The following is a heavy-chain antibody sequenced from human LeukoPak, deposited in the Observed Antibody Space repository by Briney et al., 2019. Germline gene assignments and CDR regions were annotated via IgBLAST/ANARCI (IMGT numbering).Heavy chain of an antibody. CDR3: PRDPFDY. J-gene: IGHJ4*02. D-gene: IGHD5-24*01. Sequence: GGSLRLSCAASGFTFSSYWMHWVRQAPGKGLEWVSLISGSGDSTYYADSVKGRFTISRDNSKNTLYLQMNSLRAEDTGVYYCPRDPFDYWGQGTLVTVSS. CDR1: GFTFSSYW. V-gene: IGHV3-23*01. CDR2: ISGSGDST.